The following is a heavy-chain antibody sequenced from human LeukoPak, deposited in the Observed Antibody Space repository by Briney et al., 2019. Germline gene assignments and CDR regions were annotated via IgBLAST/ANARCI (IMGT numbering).Heavy chain of an antibody. J-gene: IGHJ5*02. CDR3: ARDLMVRGVMDRHNWFDP. CDR1: GGSFSSYY. V-gene: IGHV4-34*01. Sequence: SETLSLTCAVYGGSFSSYYWNWIRQSPGKGLEWIGEINHSGSTNYNPSLKSRVTISVDTSKNQFSLKLSSVTAADTAVYYCARDLMVRGVMDRHNWFDPWGQGTLVTVSS. CDR2: INHSGST. D-gene: IGHD3-10*01.